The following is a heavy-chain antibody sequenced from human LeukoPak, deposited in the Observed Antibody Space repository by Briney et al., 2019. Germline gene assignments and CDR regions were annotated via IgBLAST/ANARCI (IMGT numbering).Heavy chain of an antibody. CDR1: GGSISSYY. CDR3: ARGWSSGWYRNDY. J-gene: IGHJ4*02. CDR2: IYYSGST. V-gene: IGHV4-59*01. D-gene: IGHD6-19*01. Sequence: PSETLSLTCTVSGGSISSYYWGWIRQPPGKGLEWIGYIYYSGSTTYNPSLKSRVTISVDTSKNQFSLKLSSVTAADTAVYYCARGWSSGWYRNDYWGQGTLVTVSS.